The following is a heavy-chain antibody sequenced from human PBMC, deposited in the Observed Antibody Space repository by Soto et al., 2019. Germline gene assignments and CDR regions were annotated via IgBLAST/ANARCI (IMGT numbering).Heavy chain of an antibody. CDR2: ISYDGSNK. CDR3: AKRGGSDSLGVGYYYYYGMDV. J-gene: IGHJ6*02. CDR1: GFTFSSYG. Sequence: PGGSLRLSCAASGFTFSSYGMHWARQAPGKGLEWVAVISYDGSNKYYADSVKGRFTISRDNSKNTLYLQMNSLRAEDTAVYYCAKRGGSDSLGVGYYYYYGMDVWGQGTTVTVSS. V-gene: IGHV3-30*18. D-gene: IGHD2-15*01.